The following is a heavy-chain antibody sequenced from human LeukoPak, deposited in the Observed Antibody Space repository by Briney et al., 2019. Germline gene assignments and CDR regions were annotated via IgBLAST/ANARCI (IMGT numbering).Heavy chain of an antibody. V-gene: IGHV3-9*01. CDR2: ISWNSGSI. CDR1: GYTFDDYA. J-gene: IGHJ4*02. D-gene: IGHD5-24*01. Sequence: PGRSLRLSCADSGYTFDDYAMHWVRQAPGKGLEWVSGISWNSGSIGYADSVKGRFTISRDNAKNSLYLQMNSLRAEDTALYYCAKDLRDGYNINYFDYWGQGTLVTVSS. CDR3: AKDLRDGYNINYFDY.